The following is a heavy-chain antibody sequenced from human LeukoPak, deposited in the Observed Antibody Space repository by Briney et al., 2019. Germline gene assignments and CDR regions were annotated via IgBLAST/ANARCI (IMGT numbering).Heavy chain of an antibody. V-gene: IGHV1-2*02. CDR3: ARDVDIVVVPPDNWFDP. CDR2: INPNSGGT. J-gene: IGHJ5*02. D-gene: IGHD2-2*01. Sequence: ASVKVSCKASGYTFTGYYMHWVRQAPGQGLEWMGWINPNSGGTNYAQKFQGRVTMTRDTSISTAYMELSRLRPDDTAVYYCARDVDIVVVPPDNWFDPWGQGTLVTVSS. CDR1: GYTFTGYY.